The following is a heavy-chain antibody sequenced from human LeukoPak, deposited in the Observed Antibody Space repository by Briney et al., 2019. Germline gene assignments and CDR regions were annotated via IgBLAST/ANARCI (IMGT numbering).Heavy chain of an antibody. CDR1: GYTFTSHY. Sequence: ASVKVSCKASGYTFTSHYMHWVRQAPGQGLEWMGIINPSGGSTSYAQKFQGRVTMTRNTSTSTVYMELSSLRSEDTAVYYCARSGGLQSYFDYWGQGTLVTVSS. D-gene: IGHD4-11*01. CDR3: ARSGGLQSYFDY. J-gene: IGHJ4*02. V-gene: IGHV1-46*03. CDR2: INPSGGST.